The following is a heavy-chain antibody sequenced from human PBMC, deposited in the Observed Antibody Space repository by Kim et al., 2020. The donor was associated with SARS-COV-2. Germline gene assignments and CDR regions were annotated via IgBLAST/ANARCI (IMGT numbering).Heavy chain of an antibody. Sequence: SETLSLTCTVSGGSISSSSYYWGWIRQPPGKGLEWIGSIYYSGSTYYNPSLKSRVTISVDTSKNQFSLKLSSVTAADTAVYYCARELKGGVLGPVMGWFDPWGQGTLVTVSS. CDR2: IYYSGST. D-gene: IGHD2-8*02. V-gene: IGHV4-39*07. CDR1: GGSISSSSYY. CDR3: ARELKGGVLGPVMGWFDP. J-gene: IGHJ5*02.